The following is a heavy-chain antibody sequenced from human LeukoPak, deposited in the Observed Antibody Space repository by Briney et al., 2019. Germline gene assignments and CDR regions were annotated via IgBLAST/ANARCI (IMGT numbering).Heavy chain of an antibody. J-gene: IGHJ3*02. V-gene: IGHV3-11*01. CDR2: ISSSGSAI. CDR3: ARGMVRGDSDAFDI. D-gene: IGHD3-10*01. Sequence: PGGSLRLSCAASGFSFSVYYMTWIRQAPGKGLEWVSFISSSGSAIYYADSMKGRFSISRDNAKKSLYLQMNSLRAEDTAIYYCARGMVRGDSDAFDIWGQGTMVTVSS. CDR1: GFSFSVYY.